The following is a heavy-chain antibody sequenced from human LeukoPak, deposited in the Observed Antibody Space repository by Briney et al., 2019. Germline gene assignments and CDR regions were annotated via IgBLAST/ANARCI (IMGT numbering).Heavy chain of an antibody. CDR3: AKGGEATMRDGYNYYYYYMEV. CDR2: ISGSGGHT. D-gene: IGHD5-24*01. CDR1: GITLSSHA. J-gene: IGHJ6*03. V-gene: IGHV3-23*01. Sequence: GGSLRLSCATSGITLSSHAMSWVRQAPGKGLEWVSLISGSGGHTYYGDSVEGRFTISRDNSKNTFYLQMNSLRADDTAVYYCAKGGEATMRDGYNYYYYYMEVWGKGTTVTVSS.